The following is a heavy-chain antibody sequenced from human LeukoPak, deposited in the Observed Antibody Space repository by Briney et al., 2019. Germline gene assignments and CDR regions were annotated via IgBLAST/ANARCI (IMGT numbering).Heavy chain of an antibody. J-gene: IGHJ4*02. D-gene: IGHD5-12*01. CDR1: GFTLRSDD. Sequence: PGGCLRLSCAASGFTLRSDDVSSVRQAPGKGLGWFAATSGRGVNSYYAESVGGRFTISRDKSQNTQYLQMDSLRAEDTALYYCAKEYRGYDFDHRGQGTLVPVSS. CDR3: AKEYRGYDFDH. CDR2: TSGRGVNS. V-gene: IGHV3-23*01.